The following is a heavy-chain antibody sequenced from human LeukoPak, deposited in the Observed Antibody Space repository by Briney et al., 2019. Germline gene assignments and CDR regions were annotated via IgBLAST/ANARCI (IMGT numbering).Heavy chain of an antibody. CDR2: ISWNSGSI. CDR1: GLTFDDYA. D-gene: IGHD6-13*01. CDR3: AKDWIAAAGTYFDY. J-gene: IGHJ4*02. Sequence: GGSLRLSCAASGLTFDDYAMHWVRQAPGKGLEWVSGISWNSGSIGYADSVKGRFTISRDNAKNSLYLQMNSLRAEDTALYYCAKDWIAAAGTYFDYWGQGTLVTVSS. V-gene: IGHV3-9*01.